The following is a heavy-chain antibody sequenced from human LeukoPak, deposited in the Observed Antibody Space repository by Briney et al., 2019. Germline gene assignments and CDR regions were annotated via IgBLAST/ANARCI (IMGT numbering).Heavy chain of an antibody. J-gene: IGHJ4*02. CDR2: ITNSGNSK. V-gene: IGHV3-21*05. D-gene: IGHD5-24*01. CDR1: EFTFSSYS. Sequence: GGSLRLSCAASEFTFSSYSMNWVRQAPGKGLEWVSYITNSGNSKSYADSVKGRFTISRDNAKNSLYLQMNSLRAEDTAVYYCARDSVEGPVDYWGQGTLVTVSS. CDR3: ARDSVEGPVDY.